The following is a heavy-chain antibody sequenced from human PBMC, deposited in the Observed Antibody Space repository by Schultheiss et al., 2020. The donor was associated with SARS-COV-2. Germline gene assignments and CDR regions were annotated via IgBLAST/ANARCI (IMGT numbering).Heavy chain of an antibody. J-gene: IGHJ4*02. V-gene: IGHV4-59*12. CDR1: GGSITSFY. D-gene: IGHD5-12*01. Sequence: SETLSLTCIVSGGSITSFYWSWIRQPPGKGLEWIGYIYYSGSTNYNPSLKSRVTISVDTSKNQFSLKLSSVTAADTAVYYCARVHSGYDEIYFDYWGQGTLVTVSS. CDR3: ARVHSGYDEIYFDY. CDR2: IYYSGST.